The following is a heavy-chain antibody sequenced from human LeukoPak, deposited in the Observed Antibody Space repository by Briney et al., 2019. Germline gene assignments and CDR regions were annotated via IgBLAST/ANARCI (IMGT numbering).Heavy chain of an antibody. CDR1: GGSISSYY. CDR3: PRTHYYDSSGDFYDTYYFDY. Sequence: SETLSLTCTVSGGSISSYYWSWIRQPPGKGLEWIGYVDNSGSTNYNPSLKSRVIISVDTSKNQFSLKLTSVTAGDTAVYSCPRTHYYDSSGDFYDTYYFDYWGRGTLVTVSS. CDR2: VDNSGST. D-gene: IGHD3-22*01. V-gene: IGHV4-59*01. J-gene: IGHJ4*02.